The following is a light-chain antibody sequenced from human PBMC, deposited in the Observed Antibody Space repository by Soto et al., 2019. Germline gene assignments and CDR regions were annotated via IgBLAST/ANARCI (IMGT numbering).Light chain of an antibody. CDR2: SAS. CDR3: QQSYSTPIT. V-gene: IGKV1-39*01. CDR1: QTIRSY. Sequence: IKMNQSPSSLSATVGDRVTITCRANQTIRSYLNWFQQKPRNAPKLLIYSASNLQSGVPSRFSGSGSGTDFTLTISSLQPEDFATYYCQQSYSTPITFGQGTRLEIK. J-gene: IGKJ5*01.